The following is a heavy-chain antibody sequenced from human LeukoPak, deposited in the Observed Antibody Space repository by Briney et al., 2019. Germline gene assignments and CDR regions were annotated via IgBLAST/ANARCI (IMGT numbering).Heavy chain of an antibody. V-gene: IGHV4-59*08. CDR1: GGSISSYY. J-gene: IGHJ5*02. Sequence: PSETLSLTCTVSGGSISSYYWSWIRQPPGKGLEWIGYIYYSGSTNYNPSLKSRVTISVDTSKNQFSLKLSSVTAADTAVYYCARAGSSWYENWFDPWGQGTLVTVSS. CDR2: IYYSGST. D-gene: IGHD6-13*01. CDR3: ARAGSSWYENWFDP.